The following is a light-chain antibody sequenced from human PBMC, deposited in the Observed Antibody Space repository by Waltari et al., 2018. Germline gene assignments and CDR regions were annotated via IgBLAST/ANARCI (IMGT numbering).Light chain of an antibody. V-gene: IGLV8-61*01. CDR2: KGN. Sequence: QTVVTQEPSLSVSPGGTVTLTCALSSGSVSTTSYATWYQQTPGQPPRTLVYKGNSPSSAVPDRFSGSFLGNKAALTITGAQADDESHYFCFFYMGSGIWVSGGGTKLTVL. CDR3: FFYMGSGIWV. J-gene: IGLJ3*02. CDR1: SGSVSTTSY.